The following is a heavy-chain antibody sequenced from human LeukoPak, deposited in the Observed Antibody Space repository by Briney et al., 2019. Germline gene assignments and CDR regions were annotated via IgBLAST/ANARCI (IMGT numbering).Heavy chain of an antibody. CDR1: GFTFSIYA. V-gene: IGHV3-23*01. D-gene: IGHD3-22*01. J-gene: IGHJ4*02. Sequence: GGSLRLSCAASGFTFSIYAMSWVRQAPGKGLQWVSSITSRGESTWYVDSVKGRFTITRDNSENTLYLQMHSLRAEDTAVYYCARDRPNYYGSDGHYYRRGGDYWGRGTLVSVSS. CDR2: ITSRGEST. CDR3: ARDRPNYYGSDGHYYRRGGDY.